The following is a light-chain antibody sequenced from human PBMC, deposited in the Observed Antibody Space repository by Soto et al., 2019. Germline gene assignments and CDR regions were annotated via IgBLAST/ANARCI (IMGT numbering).Light chain of an antibody. CDR1: QSISKY. CDR3: QQSDSTPPM. Sequence: DIQMTQSPSSLPASVGDRVTITCRAGQSISKYLNWYQQKPGKAPKLLDDTAYSLQSGVPSRFSSSGSGTDFTRAISSGQPKDFANYHCQQSDSTPPMLGQGTKVEIK. CDR2: TAY. J-gene: IGKJ1*01. V-gene: IGKV1-39*01.